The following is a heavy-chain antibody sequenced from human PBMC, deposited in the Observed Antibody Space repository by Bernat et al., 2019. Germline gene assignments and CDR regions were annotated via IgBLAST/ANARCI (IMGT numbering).Heavy chain of an antibody. Sequence: QVQLQESGPGLVKPSETLSLTCTVSGGSIRSSSYWWGWIRQPPGKGLEWIGSIYYSGTTYYNPSLKSRVTISGDTSKNQFSLKLGSVNAADTAVYYCARQTRADGWTFDYWGQGTLVTVSS. CDR3: ARQTRADGWTFDY. V-gene: IGHV4-39*01. J-gene: IGHJ4*02. CDR2: IYYSGTT. CDR1: GGSIRSSSYW. D-gene: IGHD2-2*03.